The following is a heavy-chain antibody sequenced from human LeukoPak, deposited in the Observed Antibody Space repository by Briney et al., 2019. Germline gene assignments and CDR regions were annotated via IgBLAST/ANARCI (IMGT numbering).Heavy chain of an antibody. D-gene: IGHD1-26*01. J-gene: IGHJ4*02. CDR1: GGSISSSDYY. V-gene: IGHV4-39*07. Sequence: SETLSLTCTVSGGSISSSDYYWGWIRQPPGKGLEWIGNIYYTGSSSYNSSLRSRVSMSVDTSKNQFSLKLSSVTAADTAVFYCARENSGSYREFDYWGQGTLVTVSS. CDR3: ARENSGSYREFDY. CDR2: IYYTGSS.